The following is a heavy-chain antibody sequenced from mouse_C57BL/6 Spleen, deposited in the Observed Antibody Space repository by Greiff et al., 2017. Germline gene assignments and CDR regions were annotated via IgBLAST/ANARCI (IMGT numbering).Heavy chain of an antibody. D-gene: IGHD1-1*01. CDR1: GYTFTSYW. V-gene: IGHV1-50*01. J-gene: IGHJ2*01. CDR3: ARRLRCYYFDY. CDR2: IDPSDSYT. Sequence: QVQLQQPGAELVKPGASVKLSCKASGYTFTSYWMQWVKQRPGQGLEWIGEIDPSDSYTNYNQKFKGKATLTVDTSSSTAYMQLSSLTSEDSAVYYCARRLRCYYFDYWGQGTTLTVSS.